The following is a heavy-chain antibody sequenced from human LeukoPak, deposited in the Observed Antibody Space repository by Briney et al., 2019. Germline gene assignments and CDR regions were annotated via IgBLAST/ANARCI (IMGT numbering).Heavy chain of an antibody. CDR1: GGSFSGYY. D-gene: IGHD6-13*01. Sequence: KPSETLSLTSAVYGGSFSGYYWSWIRQPPRKGLEWIGEINHSGSTNYNPSLKSRVTISVDTSKNQFSLKLSSVTAADTAVYYCARGRAAAYWGQGTLVTVSS. CDR3: ARGRAAAY. V-gene: IGHV4-34*01. CDR2: INHSGST. J-gene: IGHJ4*02.